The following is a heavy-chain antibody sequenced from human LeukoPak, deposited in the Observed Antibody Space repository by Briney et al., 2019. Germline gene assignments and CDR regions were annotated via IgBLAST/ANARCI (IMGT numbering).Heavy chain of an antibody. J-gene: IGHJ4*02. CDR3: ARVGYSSSY. Sequence: SETLSLTCTVSGGSISSYYWSWIRQPPGKGLEWIGYIYYSGSTNYNPSLKSRVTISVDTSKNQFSLKLSSVTAADTAVCYCARVGYSSSYWGQGTLVTVSS. CDR2: IYYSGST. CDR1: GGSISSYY. V-gene: IGHV4-59*01. D-gene: IGHD6-13*01.